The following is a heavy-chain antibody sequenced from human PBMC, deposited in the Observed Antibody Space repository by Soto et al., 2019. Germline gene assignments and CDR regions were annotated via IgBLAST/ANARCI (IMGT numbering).Heavy chain of an antibody. Sequence: QVQLVHSGAEVKKPGSSVKVSCKASGGTFSSYAISWVRQAPGQGLEWMGGIISIFGTADYAQKFQGRVTITADESTSTAYMELSSLRSEDTAVYYCASHSGSSPEGRYYYGMDVWGQGTTVTVSS. CDR1: GGTFSSYA. J-gene: IGHJ6*02. D-gene: IGHD1-26*01. CDR2: IISIFGTA. CDR3: ASHSGSSPEGRYYYGMDV. V-gene: IGHV1-69*12.